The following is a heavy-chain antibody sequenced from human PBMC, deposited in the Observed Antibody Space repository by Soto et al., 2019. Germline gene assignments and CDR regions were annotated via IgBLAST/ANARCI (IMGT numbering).Heavy chain of an antibody. V-gene: IGHV3-15*01. CDR2: IKDDGTT. CDR3: ARDSRLVGYSGYDRWAYFDY. J-gene: IGHJ4*02. Sequence: GGSLRLSCAASGFTFMTAWMNWVRQAPGKGLEWIGHIKDDGTTHYTSPVKGRFTISRDDSKNTVYLQMSSLRSEDTAVYYCARDSRLVGYSGYDRWAYFDYWGQGTLVTVSS. D-gene: IGHD5-12*01. CDR1: GFTFMTAW.